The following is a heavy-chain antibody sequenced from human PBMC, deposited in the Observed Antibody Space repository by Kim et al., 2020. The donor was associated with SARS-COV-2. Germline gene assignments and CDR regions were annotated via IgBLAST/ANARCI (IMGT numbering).Heavy chain of an antibody. J-gene: IGHJ4*02. CDR1: GFTFSSYE. D-gene: IGHD1-26*01. V-gene: IGHV3-48*03. CDR2: ISSSGSTI. Sequence: GGSLRLSCAASGFTFSSYEMNWVRQAPGKGLEWVSYISSSGSTIYYADSVKGRFTISRDNAKNSLYLQMNSLRAEDTAVYYCARAQGGSYYGPIDYWGQGTLVTVSS. CDR3: ARAQGGSYYGPIDY.